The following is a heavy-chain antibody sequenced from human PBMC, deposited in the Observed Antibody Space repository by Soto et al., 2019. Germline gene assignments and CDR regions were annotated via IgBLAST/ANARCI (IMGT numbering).Heavy chain of an antibody. CDR2: IYTSGST. J-gene: IGHJ6*02. CDR1: GGSISSYY. CDR3: ARDFEVGQRGYDYYGMDV. V-gene: IGHV4-4*07. Sequence: ALTCTVSGGSISSYYWSWIRQPAGKGLEWIGRIYTSGSTNYNPSLKSRVTMSVDTSKNQFSLKLSSVTAADTAVYYCARDFEVGQRGYDYYGMDVWGQGTTGTVP. D-gene: IGHD6-25*01.